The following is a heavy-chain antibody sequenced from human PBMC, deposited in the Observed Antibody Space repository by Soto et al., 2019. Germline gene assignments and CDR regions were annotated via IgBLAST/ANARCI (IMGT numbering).Heavy chain of an antibody. CDR1: GFTFSSYW. D-gene: IGHD1-1*01. CDR2: IKQDGSEK. CDR3: AREKLRPLFDY. J-gene: IGHJ4*02. Sequence: GGSLRLSCVASGFTFSSYWMSWVRQAPGKGLEWVANIKQDGSEKYYVDSVKGRFTISRDNAKNSLYLQMNSLRAEDTAVYYCAREKLRPLFDYWGQGTLVTVSS. V-gene: IGHV3-7*01.